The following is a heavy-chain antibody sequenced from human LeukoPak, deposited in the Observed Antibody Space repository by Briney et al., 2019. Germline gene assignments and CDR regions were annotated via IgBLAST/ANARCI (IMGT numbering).Heavy chain of an antibody. V-gene: IGHV4-4*07. CDR1: GGSISNYY. J-gene: IGHJ4*02. Sequence: SETLSLTCTVSGGSISNYYWSWIRQPAGKGLEWIGRIYTTGSTNYNPSLKSRVTISVDKPKNQFSLKLNSVTAADTAVYYCAREMAVADSGGLDYWGQGTLVTVSS. D-gene: IGHD6-19*01. CDR3: AREMAVADSGGLDY. CDR2: IYTTGST.